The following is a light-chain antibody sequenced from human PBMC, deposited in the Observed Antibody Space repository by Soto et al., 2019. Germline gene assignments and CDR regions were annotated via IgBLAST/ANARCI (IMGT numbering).Light chain of an antibody. CDR2: EVN. CDR1: SSDIGGYNS. CDR3: SSSAGTNSFVL. V-gene: IGLV2-8*01. J-gene: IGLJ3*02. Sequence: QSALTQPPSASGSPGQSVTISCTGTSSDIGGYNSVSWYQQHPGKAPKLMIYEVNKRPLGVPERFSGSKSGNTASLTVSGLQADDEADYYCSSSAGTNSFVLFGGGTNSPS.